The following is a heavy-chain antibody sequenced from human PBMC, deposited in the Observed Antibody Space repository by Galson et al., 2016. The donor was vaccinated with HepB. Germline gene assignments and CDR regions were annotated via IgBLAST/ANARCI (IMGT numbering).Heavy chain of an antibody. CDR2: VHYNGAT. V-gene: IGHV4-39*07. Sequence: SETLSLTCTVSGGSITNTIYLWAWIRQPPGKGPECIGSVHYNGATQYNPSLTSRVSISLHTSKNQLSLRLDSVTAADTAIYYCARGIRSSGYFWGQGLLVTVSS. J-gene: IGHJ4*02. CDR3: ARGIRSSGYF. CDR1: GGSITNTIYL. D-gene: IGHD3-22*01.